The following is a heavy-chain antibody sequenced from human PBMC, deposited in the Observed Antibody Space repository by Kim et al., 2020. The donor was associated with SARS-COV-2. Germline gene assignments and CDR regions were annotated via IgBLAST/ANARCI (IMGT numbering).Heavy chain of an antibody. CDR1: GFTFSSYA. V-gene: IGHV3-30*04. CDR3: ILWWI. CDR2: ISYDGSNK. D-gene: IGHD2-21*01. Sequence: GGSMRLSCAASGFTFSSYAMHWVRQAPGKGLEWVAVISYDGSNKYYADSVKGRFTISRDNSKNTLYLQMNSLRAEDTAVYYCILWWIWGQGTMVTVSS. J-gene: IGHJ3*02.